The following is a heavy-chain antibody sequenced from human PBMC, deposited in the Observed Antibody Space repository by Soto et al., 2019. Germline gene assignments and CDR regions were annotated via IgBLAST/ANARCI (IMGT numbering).Heavy chain of an antibody. Sequence: QVQLVESGGGVVQPGRSLRLSCAASGFTFSSYGMHWVRQAPGKGLEWVAVISYDGSNKYYADSVKGRFTISRDNSKNTLYLQMNSLRAEDTAVYYCARENWNDVDDAFDIWGQGTMVTVSS. CDR3: ARENWNDVDDAFDI. V-gene: IGHV3-30*03. CDR1: GFTFSSYG. D-gene: IGHD1-1*01. CDR2: ISYDGSNK. J-gene: IGHJ3*02.